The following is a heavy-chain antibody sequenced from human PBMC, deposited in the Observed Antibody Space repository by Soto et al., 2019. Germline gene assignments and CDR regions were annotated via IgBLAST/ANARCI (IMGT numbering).Heavy chain of an antibody. CDR1: GGTFSSYT. CDR3: ARGPGYCSGGSCHKAYYYYYMDV. CDR2: IIPILGIA. J-gene: IGHJ6*03. Sequence: QVQLVQSGAEVKKPGSSVKVSCKASGGTFSSYTISWVRQAPGQGLEWMGRIIPILGIANYAQKFQGRVTITADKSTSTAYMELSSLRAEDTAVYYCARGPGYCSGGSCHKAYYYYYMDVWGKGTTVTVSS. D-gene: IGHD2-15*01. V-gene: IGHV1-69*02.